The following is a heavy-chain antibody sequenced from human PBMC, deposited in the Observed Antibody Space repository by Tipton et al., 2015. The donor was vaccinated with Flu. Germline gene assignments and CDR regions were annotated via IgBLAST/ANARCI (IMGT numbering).Heavy chain of an antibody. CDR2: IYTSGST. CDR1: GGSISSSSYY. V-gene: IGHV4-39*07. D-gene: IGHD4-17*01. J-gene: IGHJ4*02. Sequence: TLSLTCTVSGGSISSSSYYWGWIRQPPGKGLEWIGRIYTSGSTNYNPSLKSRVTMSVDTSKNQFSLKLSSVTAADTAVYYCARDVYGDYGLGYDYFDYWGQGTLVTVSS. CDR3: ARDVYGDYGLGYDYFDY.